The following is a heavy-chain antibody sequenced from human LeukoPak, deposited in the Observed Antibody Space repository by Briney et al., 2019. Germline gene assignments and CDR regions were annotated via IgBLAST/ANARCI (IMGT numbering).Heavy chain of an antibody. D-gene: IGHD3-10*01. CDR2: ISGSGGKT. CDR1: GFTFSTYG. V-gene: IGHV3-23*01. CDR3: AKQGDRAYFDY. J-gene: IGHJ4*02. Sequence: GGSLRLSCAASGFTFSTYGINWVRQAPGKGLEWVSDISGSGGKTQYADSVKGRFTMSRDNSKNTLCLQMSSLRVEDTAIYYCAKQGDRAYFDYWGQGTLVTVSS.